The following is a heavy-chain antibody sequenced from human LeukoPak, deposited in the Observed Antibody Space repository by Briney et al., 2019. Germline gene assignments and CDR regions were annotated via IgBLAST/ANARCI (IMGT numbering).Heavy chain of an antibody. CDR3: ARDRGGWTLFDY. J-gene: IGHJ4*02. Sequence: GGSLRLSCTASGFTFSTHPMSLVRQAPGKGLEWVSYISSSGSTIYYADSVKGRFTISRDNAKNSLYLQMNSLRAEDTAVYYCARDRGGWTLFDYWGQGTLVTVSS. CDR2: ISSSGSTI. CDR1: GFTFSTHP. V-gene: IGHV3-11*01. D-gene: IGHD2-15*01.